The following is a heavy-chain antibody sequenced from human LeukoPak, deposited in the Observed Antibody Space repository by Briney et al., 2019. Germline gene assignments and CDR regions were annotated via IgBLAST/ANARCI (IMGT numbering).Heavy chain of an antibody. CDR1: GGSISSSSYY. CDR2: IYHSGST. Sequence: SETLSLTCTVSGGSISSSSYYWGWIRQPPGKGLEWIGSIYHSGSTYYNPSLKSRVTISVDTSKNQFSLKLSSVTAADTAVYYCARRTSYNWNYLYYFDYWGQGTLVTVSS. CDR3: ARRTSYNWNYLYYFDY. D-gene: IGHD1-7*01. J-gene: IGHJ4*02. V-gene: IGHV4-39*07.